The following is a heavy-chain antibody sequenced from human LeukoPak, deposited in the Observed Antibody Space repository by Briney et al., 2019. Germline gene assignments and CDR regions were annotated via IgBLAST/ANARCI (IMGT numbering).Heavy chain of an antibody. CDR1: GGSISSYY. Sequence: SETLSLICTVSGGSISSYYWSWIRQPPGKGLEWIGYIYYSGSTNYNPSLKSRVTISVDTSKNQFSLKLSSVTAADTAVYYCARESGYDGGNWFDPWGQGTLVTVSS. D-gene: IGHD5-12*01. CDR3: ARESGYDGGNWFDP. CDR2: IYYSGST. V-gene: IGHV4-59*01. J-gene: IGHJ5*02.